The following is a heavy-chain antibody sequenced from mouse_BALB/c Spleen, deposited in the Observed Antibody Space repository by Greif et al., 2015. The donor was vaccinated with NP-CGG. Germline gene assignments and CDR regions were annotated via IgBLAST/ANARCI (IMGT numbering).Heavy chain of an antibody. V-gene: IGHV5-12-2*01. CDR2: ISNGGGST. D-gene: IGHD4-1*01. Sequence: EVQRVESGGGLVQPGGSLKLSCAASGFTFSSYTMSWVRQTPEKRLEWVAYISNGGGSTYYPDTVKGRFTISRDNAKNTLYLQMSSLKSEDTAMYYCARNWDEGAMDYWGQGTSVTVSS. CDR1: GFTFSSYT. J-gene: IGHJ4*01. CDR3: ARNWDEGAMDY.